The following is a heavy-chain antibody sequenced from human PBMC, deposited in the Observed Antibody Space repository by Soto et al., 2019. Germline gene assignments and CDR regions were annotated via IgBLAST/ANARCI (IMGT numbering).Heavy chain of an antibody. CDR1: GFTFTSYG. CDR2: VSAYNGNT. CDR3: SRGGSSWQPREDY. D-gene: IGHD6-13*01. J-gene: IGHJ4*02. Sequence: QVQLVQSGAEVKKPGASLKVSCKASGFTFTSYGISWVRQAPGQGLEWMGWVSAYNGNTHYAQKLQGRVSMTTDTSTTTAYMELRSLRSDDTAVYYWSRGGSSWQPREDYWGQGTLVTVSS. V-gene: IGHV1-18*01.